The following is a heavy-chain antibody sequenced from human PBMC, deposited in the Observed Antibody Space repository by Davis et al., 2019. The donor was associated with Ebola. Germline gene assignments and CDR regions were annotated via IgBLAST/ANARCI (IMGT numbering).Heavy chain of an antibody. V-gene: IGHV3-9*01. J-gene: IGHJ6*02. CDR3: AKGLGGYYYYGMDV. Sequence: SLKISCAASGFTFDDYAMHWVRQAPGKGLEWVSGISWNSGSIGYADSVKGRFTISRDNAKNSLYLQMNSLRAEDTALYYCAKGLGGYYYYGMDVWGQGTTVTVSS. D-gene: IGHD3-16*01. CDR2: ISWNSGSI. CDR1: GFTFDDYA.